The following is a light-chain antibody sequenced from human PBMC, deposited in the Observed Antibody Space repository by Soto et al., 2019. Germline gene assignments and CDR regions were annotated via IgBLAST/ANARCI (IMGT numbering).Light chain of an antibody. Sequence: EIVLTQSPGTLSLSPGDRATLSCRASQSVSSDLAWYQHKRGQAPRLLIHDASNRATGIPARFSGSGSGTDFTLTISSLEPEDFAIYYCQQRNNWPTFGQGTRLEIK. CDR2: DAS. CDR3: QQRNNWPT. CDR1: QSVSSD. J-gene: IGKJ5*01. V-gene: IGKV3-11*01.